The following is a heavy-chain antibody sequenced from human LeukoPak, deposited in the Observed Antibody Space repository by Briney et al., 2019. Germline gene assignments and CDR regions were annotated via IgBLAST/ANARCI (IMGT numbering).Heavy chain of an antibody. D-gene: IGHD3-10*01. Sequence: PGGSLRLSCAASGFTFSSYAMSWVRQAPGKGLEWVSAISGSGGSTYYADSVKGRFTISRDNSKNTLYLQMNSLRAEDTAVYYCARGYGSGSYGYYFDYWGQGTLVTVSS. V-gene: IGHV3-23*01. CDR2: ISGSGGST. CDR1: GFTFSSYA. CDR3: ARGYGSGSYGYYFDY. J-gene: IGHJ4*02.